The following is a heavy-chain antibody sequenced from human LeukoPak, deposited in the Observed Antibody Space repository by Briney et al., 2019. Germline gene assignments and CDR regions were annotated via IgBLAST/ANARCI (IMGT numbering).Heavy chain of an antibody. CDR3: ASARQLLTLDAFDI. D-gene: IGHD6-6*01. CDR2: IYYSGST. Sequence: SETLSLTCTVSGGSISSSSYYWGWIRQPPGKGLEWIGSIYYSGSTYYNPSLKSRVTISVDTSKNQFSLKLSSVTAADTAVYYCASARQLLTLDAFDIWGQGTMVTVSS. J-gene: IGHJ3*02. CDR1: GGSISSSSYY. V-gene: IGHV4-39*01.